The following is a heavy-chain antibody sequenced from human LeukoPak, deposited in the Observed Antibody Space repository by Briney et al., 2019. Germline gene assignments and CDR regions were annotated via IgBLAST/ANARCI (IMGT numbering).Heavy chain of an antibody. V-gene: IGHV3-23*01. CDR3: AKYKLMTTVTTPDY. D-gene: IGHD4-17*01. CDR2: ISGSGGST. CDR1: GGSISSYY. J-gene: IGHJ4*02. Sequence: ETLSLTCTVSGGSISSYYWSWVRQAPGKGLEWVSAISGSGGSTYYADSVKGRFTISRDNSKNTLYLQMNSLRAEDTAVYYCAKYKLMTTVTTPDYWGQGTLVTVSS.